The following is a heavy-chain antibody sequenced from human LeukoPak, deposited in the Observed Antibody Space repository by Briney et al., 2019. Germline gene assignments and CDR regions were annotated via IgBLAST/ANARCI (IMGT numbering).Heavy chain of an antibody. Sequence: SETLSLTCIVSGGSISRIRYYWGCLRQPPGKGLEWIEYISDSWRTYYRPSQKSLLNIYVDTSKNQLSVKVRFVTAADTAVYYCARQDIWFGELDVWGQGTTVTVSS. D-gene: IGHD3-10*01. CDR3: ARQDIWFGELDV. V-gene: IGHV4-39*01. CDR1: GGSISRIRYY. J-gene: IGHJ6*02. CDR2: ISDSWRT.